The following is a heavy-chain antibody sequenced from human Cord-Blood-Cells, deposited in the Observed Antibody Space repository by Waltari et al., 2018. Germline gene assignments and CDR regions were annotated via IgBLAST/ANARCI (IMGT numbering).Heavy chain of an antibody. V-gene: IGHV1-69*09. CDR3: ASDSYSSSSS. CDR1: GGTFSSSA. J-gene: IGHJ4*02. CDR2: ISPRLGNA. Sequence: VQLVQSGAEVKKPGSSVKVSCKASGGTFSSSAISWVRQAPGQGLEWMGRISPRLGNANDEKKVQGRGTITADKSTGKAYVELSSLRSEDTAVYDCASDSYSSSSSWGQGTLGTVSS. D-gene: IGHD6-6*01.